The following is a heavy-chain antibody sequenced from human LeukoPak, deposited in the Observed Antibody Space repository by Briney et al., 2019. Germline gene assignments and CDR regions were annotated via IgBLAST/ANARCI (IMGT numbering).Heavy chain of an antibody. V-gene: IGHV4-59*01. D-gene: IGHD6-13*01. CDR3: AGAAGGMRYFDF. Sequence: SETLSLTCAVYGGSFSSYYWSWIRQPPGKGREWIGYIYYSGSTNYNPSLKSRVTISVDTSKNQFSLKLSSVTAADTAVYYCAGAAGGMRYFDFWGQGTLVTVSS. CDR2: IYYSGST. J-gene: IGHJ4*02. CDR1: GGSFSSYY.